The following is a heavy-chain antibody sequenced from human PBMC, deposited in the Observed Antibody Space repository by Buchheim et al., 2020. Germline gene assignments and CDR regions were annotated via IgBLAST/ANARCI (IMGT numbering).Heavy chain of an antibody. CDR3: ARFTTFVPLNMRRPPYFYNYQMDV. J-gene: IGHJ6*02. CDR2: VHSSGGI. Sequence: QVQLQASGPGLVKASQTLSLTCSVSGASISGDDYYWSWIRQPPGKGLEWIATVHSSGGIYYNASIFTRITTSVDTSKSQFSLKLTSVTAADTAVYVCARFTTFVPLNMRRPPYFYNYQMDVWGQGTT. V-gene: IGHV4-30-4*01. CDR1: GASISGDDYY. D-gene: IGHD3-3*01.